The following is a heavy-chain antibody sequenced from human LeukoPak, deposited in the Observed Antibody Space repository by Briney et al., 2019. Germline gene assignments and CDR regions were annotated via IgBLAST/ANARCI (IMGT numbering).Heavy chain of an antibody. CDR2: IYYSGST. V-gene: IGHV4-39*07. CDR1: GGSISSSSYY. CDR3: ARLLGRAAAGNWNYYYYMDV. J-gene: IGHJ6*03. D-gene: IGHD6-13*01. Sequence: SETLSLTCTVSGGSISSSSYYWGWIRQPPGKGLEWIGSIYYSGSTNYNPSLKSRVTISVDTSKNQFSLKLSSVTAADTAVYYCARLLGRAAAGNWNYYYYMDVWGKGTTVTISS.